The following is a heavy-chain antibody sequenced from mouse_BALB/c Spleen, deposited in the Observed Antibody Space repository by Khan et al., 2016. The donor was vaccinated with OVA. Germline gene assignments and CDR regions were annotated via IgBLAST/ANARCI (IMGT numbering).Heavy chain of an antibody. Sequence: QIQLVQSGPELKKPGVSVKLSCTASGYTFTTYGMNWVKQAPEKGLQWMGWINTYTGEPTYVDDFKGRFAFSLETSASTSYLQLNNLQHEEPATSFWSRGGYSGRMEYWGQGTSVTVSA. CDR3: SRGGYSGRMEY. J-gene: IGHJ4*01. CDR1: GYTFTTYG. V-gene: IGHV9-3-1*01. CDR2: INTYTGEP. D-gene: IGHD3-1*01.